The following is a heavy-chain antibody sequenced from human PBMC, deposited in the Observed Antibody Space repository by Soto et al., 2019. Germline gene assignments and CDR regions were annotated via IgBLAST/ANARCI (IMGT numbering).Heavy chain of an antibody. CDR1: GFNFRSYD. CDR2: VGASGRGT. V-gene: IGHV3-23*01. D-gene: IGHD3-22*01. Sequence: GGSLRLSCTTSGFNFRSYDMAWVRQAPGGGLEWVSGVGASGRGTYYADSVKGRFTVSRDNSKKTLQLLMDRLRVDDTAIYFCAKVNASFYFDSWGQGTQVTVSS. CDR3: AKVNASFYFDS. J-gene: IGHJ4*02.